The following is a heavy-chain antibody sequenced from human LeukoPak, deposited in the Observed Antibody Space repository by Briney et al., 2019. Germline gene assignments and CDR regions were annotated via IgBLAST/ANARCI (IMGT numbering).Heavy chain of an antibody. CDR3: ARRGYSSSWYWGSSYYYYYYMDV. CDR1: GYTLTELS. CDR2: FDPEDGET. V-gene: IGHV1-24*01. Sequence: ASVKVSCKVSGYTLTELSMHWVRQAPGKGLEWMGGFDPEDGETIYAQKFQGRVTITRNTSISTAYMELSSLRSEDTAVYYCARRGYSSSWYWGSSYYYYYYMDVWGKGTTVTVSS. D-gene: IGHD6-13*01. J-gene: IGHJ6*03.